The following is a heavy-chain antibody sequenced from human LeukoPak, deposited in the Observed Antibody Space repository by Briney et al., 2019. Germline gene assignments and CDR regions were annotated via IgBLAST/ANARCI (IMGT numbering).Heavy chain of an antibody. CDR2: IYYSGST. V-gene: IGHV4-59*01. J-gene: IGHJ1*01. D-gene: IGHD2-21*01. Sequence: SETLSLTCTVSGGSISSYYWSWIRQPPGKGLEWIGYIYYSGSTNYNPSLKSRVTTSVDTSKNQFSLKLSSVTTADTAVYYCARGIFYYFQHWGQGTLVTVSS. CDR3: ARGIFYYFQH. CDR1: GGSISSYY.